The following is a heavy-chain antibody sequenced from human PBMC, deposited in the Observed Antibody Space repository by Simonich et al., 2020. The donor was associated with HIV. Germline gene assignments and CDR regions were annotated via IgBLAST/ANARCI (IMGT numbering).Heavy chain of an antibody. D-gene: IGHD6-6*01. CDR2: ISGSGGST. CDR3: AKALSSSSYYFDY. CDR1: GFTFSNCA. J-gene: IGHJ4*02. V-gene: IGHV3-23*01. Sequence: GGGLVQPGGSLRLSCTASGFTFSNCAMSWVRQAPGKGLEWVSAISGSGGSTYYTDSLKGRFTISRDNSKITLYLQMNSLRAEDTAIYYCAKALSSSSYYFDYWGQGTLVTVSS.